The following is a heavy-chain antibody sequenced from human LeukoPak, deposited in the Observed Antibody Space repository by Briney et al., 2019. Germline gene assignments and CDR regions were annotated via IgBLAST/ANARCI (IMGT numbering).Heavy chain of an antibody. D-gene: IGHD7-27*01. CDR3: ATLGIDDY. V-gene: IGHV7-4-1*02. J-gene: IGHJ4*02. Sequence: ASVKASCKASEYTFSSYAMNWVRQAPGQGLEWMGWINTNTGDPTYAQGFTGRFVFSLDTSVSTAYLQISSLKADDTAVYYCATLGIDDYWGQGTLVTVSS. CDR2: INTNTGDP. CDR1: EYTFSSYA.